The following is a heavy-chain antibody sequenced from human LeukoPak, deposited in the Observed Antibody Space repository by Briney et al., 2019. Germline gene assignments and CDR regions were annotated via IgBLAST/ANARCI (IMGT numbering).Heavy chain of an antibody. D-gene: IGHD3-16*01. J-gene: IGHJ2*01. CDR2: IYYSGST. V-gene: IGHV4-61*08. Sequence: PSQTLSLTCTVSGGSISSGVYYWSWIRQPPGKGLEWIGSIYYSGSTNYHPSLKSRVTISVDTSKNQFSLKLSSVTAADTAVYYCARDFGGVDWYFDLWGRGTLVTVSS. CDR3: ARDFGGVDWYFDL. CDR1: GGSISSGVYY.